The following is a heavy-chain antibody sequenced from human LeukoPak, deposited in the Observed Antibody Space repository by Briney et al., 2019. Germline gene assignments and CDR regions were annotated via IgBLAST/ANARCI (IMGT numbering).Heavy chain of an antibody. CDR1: GFTFSNFA. J-gene: IGHJ4*02. CDR2: IGGSAGKT. V-gene: IGHV3-23*01. D-gene: IGHD2-2*01. CDR3: AKDQISMPDDY. Sequence: GRSLRLSCAASGFTFSNFAMHWVRQAPGKGLEWVSSIGGSAGKTYYADSVKGRFTISRDDSKDTLYLQMNSLRAEDTALYYCAKDQISMPDDYWGPGTLVTVSS.